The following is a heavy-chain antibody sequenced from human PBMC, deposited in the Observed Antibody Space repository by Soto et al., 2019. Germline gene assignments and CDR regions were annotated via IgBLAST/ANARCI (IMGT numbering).Heavy chain of an antibody. CDR2: IYYSGST. Sequence: SETLSLTCTVSGGSISSGDYYWSWIRQPPGKGLEWIGYIYYSGSTYYNPSLKSRVTISVDTSKNQFSLSLSSVTAADTAVYYCARLFTMTVVVFDYWGQGAPVTVSS. CDR3: ARLFTMTVVVFDY. CDR1: GGSISSGDYY. D-gene: IGHD3-22*01. J-gene: IGHJ4*02. V-gene: IGHV4-30-4*01.